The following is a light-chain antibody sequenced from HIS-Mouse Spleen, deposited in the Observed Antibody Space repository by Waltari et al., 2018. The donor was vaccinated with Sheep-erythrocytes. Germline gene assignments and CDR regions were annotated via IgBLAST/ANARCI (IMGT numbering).Light chain of an antibody. CDR3: QQYYSTPRT. Sequence: DIVMTQSPDSLAVSLGERATINCKSSQSVLYSSNNKNYLAWYQQKPGQPPKLLIYWASTRESGVPDRFSGNGSGTDFTLTIRSLQAEDVAVYYCQQYYSTPRTFGQGTKVEIK. CDR1: QSVLYSSNNKNY. V-gene: IGKV4-1*01. J-gene: IGKJ1*01. CDR2: WAS.